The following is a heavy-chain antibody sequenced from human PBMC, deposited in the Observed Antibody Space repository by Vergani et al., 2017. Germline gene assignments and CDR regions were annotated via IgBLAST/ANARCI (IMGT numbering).Heavy chain of an antibody. Sequence: QVQLQQWGAGLLKTSETLSLTCAVYGGPFSGDYWSWIRQPPGKGLEWIGEINQSGSTNYNPSLKSRVTISVDTSKNQFSLKLSSVTAADTAVYYCARRRGISLAVWGMDVWGQGTTVTVSS. CDR2: INQSGST. D-gene: IGHD2-15*01. V-gene: IGHV4-34*01. CDR3: ARRRGISLAVWGMDV. CDR1: GGPFSGDY. J-gene: IGHJ6*02.